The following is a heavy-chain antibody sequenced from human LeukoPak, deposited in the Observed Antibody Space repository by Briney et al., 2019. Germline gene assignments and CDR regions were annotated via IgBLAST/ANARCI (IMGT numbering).Heavy chain of an antibody. CDR3: ARDSNTDWYFDL. J-gene: IGHJ2*01. CDR2: IDGNGNNK. CDR1: GFTFSNHW. V-gene: IGHV3-74*01. D-gene: IGHD2-8*02. Sequence: GGSLRLFCAASGFTFSNHWMHWVRQVPGKGLVWVSRIDGNGNNKNYADSVKGRFTISRDNAKNTVYLQMNSLRVEDTAVYYCARDSNTDWYFDLWGRGTLVTVSS.